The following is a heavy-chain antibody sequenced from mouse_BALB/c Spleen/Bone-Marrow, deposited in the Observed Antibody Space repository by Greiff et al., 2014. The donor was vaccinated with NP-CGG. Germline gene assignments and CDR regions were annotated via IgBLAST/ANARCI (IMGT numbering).Heavy chain of an antibody. CDR3: ARYGYDGVDY. CDR2: ISYSGNT. V-gene: IGHV3-2*02. CDR1: GYSITSDYA. J-gene: IGHJ2*01. Sequence: ESGPGLVKPSQSLSLTCTVTGYSITSDYAWNWIRQFPGNKLEWMGYISYSGNTSYNPSLKSRISITRDTSKNQFFLQLNSVTTEDTATYYCARYGYDGVDYWGQGTTLTVSS. D-gene: IGHD2-2*01.